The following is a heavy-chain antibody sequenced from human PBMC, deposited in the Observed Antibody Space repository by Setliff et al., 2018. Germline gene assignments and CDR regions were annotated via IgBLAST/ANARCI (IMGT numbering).Heavy chain of an antibody. D-gene: IGHD2-21*02. CDR3: LTETRWQSWDY. J-gene: IGHJ4*02. CDR1: GFTFSSYW. V-gene: IGHV3-7*03. Sequence: PGGSLRLSCAASGFTFSSYWMAWVRQAPGKGLEWVANINQDGSQKYYVDSVKGRFTISRDNAKNSLYLQVNSLRVEDTALYYCLTETRWQSWDYWGQGTLVTVSS. CDR2: INQDGSQK.